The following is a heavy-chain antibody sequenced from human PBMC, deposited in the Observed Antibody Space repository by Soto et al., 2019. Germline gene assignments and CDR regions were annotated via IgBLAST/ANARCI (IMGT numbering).Heavy chain of an antibody. CDR2: IIPVFGTT. Sequence: QAHLVQSGPEVKKPGSSVKVSCKDSGGLFSSFAISWVRQAPGQGLEGLGGIIPVFGTTYYAEKFQDRLTITADESTNTAYMGLSSLTSGDTAIYYCARGGGPYVWFNEFWGQGTLVTVSS. J-gene: IGHJ4*02. CDR3: ARGGGPYVWFNEF. CDR1: GGLFSSFA. D-gene: IGHD3-16*01. V-gene: IGHV1-69*01.